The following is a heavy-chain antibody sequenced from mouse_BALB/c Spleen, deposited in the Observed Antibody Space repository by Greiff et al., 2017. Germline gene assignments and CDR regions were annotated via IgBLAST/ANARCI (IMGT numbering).Heavy chain of an antibody. D-gene: IGHD1-1*01. V-gene: IGHV5-17*02. CDR1: GFTFSSFG. Sequence: EVQVVESGGGLVQPGGSRKLSCAASGFTFSSFGMHWVRQAPEKGLEWVAYISSGSSTIYYADTVKGRFTISRDNPKNTLFLQMTSLRSEDTAMYYCARSVTTAVAKYFDVWGAGTTVTVSS. CDR3: ARSVTTAVAKYFDV. J-gene: IGHJ1*01. CDR2: ISSGSSTI.